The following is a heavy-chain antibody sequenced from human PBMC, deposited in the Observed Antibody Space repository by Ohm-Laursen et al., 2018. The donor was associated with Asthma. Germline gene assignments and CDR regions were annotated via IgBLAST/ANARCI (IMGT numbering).Heavy chain of an antibody. V-gene: IGHV4-31*03. J-gene: IGHJ4*02. CDR3: ARTQYTTSPFDF. CDR2: IYYSGST. D-gene: IGHD6-6*01. CDR1: GGSISSGGYY. Sequence: TLSLTCTVSGGSISSGGYYWSWIRQHPGKGLEWIGYIYYSGSTYYNPSLKSRVTISVDTSKNQFSLKPSSVTAADTAVYYCARTQYTTSPFDFWGQGTLVTVSS.